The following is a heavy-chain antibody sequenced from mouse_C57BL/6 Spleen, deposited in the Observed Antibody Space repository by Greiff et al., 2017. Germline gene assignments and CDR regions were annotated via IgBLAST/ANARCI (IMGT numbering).Heavy chain of an antibody. CDR1: GFTFSSYA. D-gene: IGHD2-4*01. J-gene: IGHJ2*01. CDR3: ARDREDYDYFDY. Sequence: EVQLVESGGGLVKPGGSLKLSCAASGFTFSSYAMSWVRQTPEKRLAWVATISDGGSYTYSPDNVKGRFTISRDNAKNNLYLQMSHLKSEDTAMYYCARDREDYDYFDYWGQGTTLTVSS. V-gene: IGHV5-4*01. CDR2: ISDGGSYT.